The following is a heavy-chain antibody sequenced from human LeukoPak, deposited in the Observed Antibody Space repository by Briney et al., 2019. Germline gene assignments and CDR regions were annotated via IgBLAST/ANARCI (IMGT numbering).Heavy chain of an antibody. CDR1: GFTFSSYA. V-gene: IGHV3-23*01. CDR2: ISGSGGST. CDR3: AKDERLSKVVRPLGY. J-gene: IGHJ4*02. D-gene: IGHD4-23*01. Sequence: GGSLRLSCAASGFTFSSYAMHWVRQAPGKGLEWVAAISGSGGSTYYADSVKGRFTISRDNSKNTLYLQMNSLRAEDTAVYYCAKDERLSKVVRPLGYWGQGTLVTVSS.